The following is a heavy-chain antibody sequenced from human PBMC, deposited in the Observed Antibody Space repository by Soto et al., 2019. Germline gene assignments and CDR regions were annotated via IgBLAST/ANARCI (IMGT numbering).Heavy chain of an antibody. Sequence: QVQLQESGPGLVKPSQTLSLTCPVSGGSISSGDYYWSWIRQPPGKGLEWIGYIYYSGSTYYNPSLKSRVTISVDTSKNQCSLKLSSVTAADTAVYYCASEGRSFGELFLRYFDYGGQGTLVTVSS. CDR2: IYYSGST. CDR3: ASEGRSFGELFLRYFDY. J-gene: IGHJ4*02. D-gene: IGHD3-10*01. V-gene: IGHV4-30-4*01. CDR1: GGSISSGDYY.